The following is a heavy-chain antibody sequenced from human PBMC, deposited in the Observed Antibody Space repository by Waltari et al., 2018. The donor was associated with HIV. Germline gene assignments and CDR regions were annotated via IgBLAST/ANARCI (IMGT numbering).Heavy chain of an antibody. J-gene: IGHJ6*02. CDR3: AKVGRPYYYYNAMDV. CDR1: GFTFDAYA. Sequence: EVQLVESGGGLVRPGRSLRLSCAASGFTFDAYALHWVRQAPGKGLEWVSGISWNSGSIGYADSVKGRFTISRDNAKNSLYLQMNSLRTEDTALYYCAKVGRPYYYYNAMDVWGQGTTVTVSS. V-gene: IGHV3-9*01. CDR2: ISWNSGSI. D-gene: IGHD6-6*01.